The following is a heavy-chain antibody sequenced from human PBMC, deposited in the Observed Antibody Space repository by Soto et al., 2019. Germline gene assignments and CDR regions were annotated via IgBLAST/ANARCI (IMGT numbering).Heavy chain of an antibody. V-gene: IGHV3-30-3*01. CDR1: GFTFSSYA. D-gene: IGHD4-17*01. CDR3: ARNPTDYDEYYYNGMDV. J-gene: IGHJ6*02. Sequence: QVQLVESGGGVVQPGRSLRLSCAASGFTFSSYAMHWVRQAPGKGLEWVAVISYDGSNKYYADSVKGRFTISRDNSKNTLYLQMNRLRAEDTAVYYCARNPTDYDEYYYNGMDVWGQWTTVTGSS. CDR2: ISYDGSNK.